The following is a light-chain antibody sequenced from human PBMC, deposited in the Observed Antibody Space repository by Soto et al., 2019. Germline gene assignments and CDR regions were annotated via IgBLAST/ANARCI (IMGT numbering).Light chain of an antibody. V-gene: IGLV2-14*01. CDR1: IGDIGSYNR. Sequence: QSALTQPASVSGSPGQSITISCTGTIGDIGSYNRVSWYQQHPGKAPKLISYEVTDRPSGVSNRFSGSKSGNTASLTISGLQAEDEAEYYCSSYTNINTRACLFGTGTKVTVL. J-gene: IGLJ1*01. CDR3: SSYTNINTRACL. CDR2: EVT.